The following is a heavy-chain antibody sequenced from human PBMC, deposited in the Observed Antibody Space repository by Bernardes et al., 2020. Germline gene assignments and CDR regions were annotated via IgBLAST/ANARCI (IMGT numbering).Heavy chain of an antibody. V-gene: IGHV1-18*01. J-gene: IGHJ6*02. CDR2: ISAYSGDT. CDR3: ARAKRDTNYLKYYYYYGMDV. Sequence: ASVKVSCKASGYTFVNYGISWVRQAPGQGLEWMGWISAYSGDTNSAQKFQDRVTMTTDTSTTTAYMELRSLRSDDTAVYYCARAKRDTNYLKYYYYYGMDVWGQGTTVTVSS. CDR1: GYTFVNYG. D-gene: IGHD4-4*01.